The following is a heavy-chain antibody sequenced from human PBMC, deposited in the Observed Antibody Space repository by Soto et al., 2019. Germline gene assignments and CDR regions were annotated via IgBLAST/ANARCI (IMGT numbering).Heavy chain of an antibody. CDR1: GYTFTSYG. V-gene: IGHV1-18*01. J-gene: IGHJ6*02. Sequence: QVQLVQSGAEVKKPGASVKVSCKASGYTFTSYGISWVRQAPGQGLEWMGWISAYNGNTNYAQKLQGRVTMTTDTSTSTAYTELRSLRSDDTAVYYCARVNYYASGSYYYYHMDVWGQGTTVTVSS. D-gene: IGHD3-10*01. CDR2: ISAYNGNT. CDR3: ARVNYYASGSYYYYHMDV.